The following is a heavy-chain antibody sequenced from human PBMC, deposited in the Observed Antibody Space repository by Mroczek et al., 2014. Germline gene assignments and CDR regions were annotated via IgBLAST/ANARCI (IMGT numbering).Heavy chain of an antibody. J-gene: IGHJ6*02. CDR1: GFTFSDYY. V-gene: IGHV3-11*01. Sequence: QVQLVQSGGGLVKPGGSLRLSCAASGFTFSDYYMSWIRQAPGKGLEWVSYISSSGSTIYYADSVKGRFTISRDNAKNSLYLQMNSLRAEDTAVYYCASHSPMVRGEHYGMDVWGQGTTVTVSS. CDR3: ASHSPMVRGEHYGMDV. CDR2: ISSSGSTI. D-gene: IGHD3-10*01.